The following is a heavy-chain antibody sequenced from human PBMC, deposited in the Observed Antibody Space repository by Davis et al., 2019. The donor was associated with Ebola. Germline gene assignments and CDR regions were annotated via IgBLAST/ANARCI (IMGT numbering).Heavy chain of an antibody. V-gene: IGHV4-59*01. J-gene: IGHJ5*02. Sequence: MPSETLSLTCTVSGGSISSYYWSWIRQPPGKGLEWIGYIYYSGSTNYNPSLKSRVTISVDTSKNQFSLKLSSVTAADTAVYYCAREGYDSSDYPPPNWFDPWGQGTLVTVSS. CDR2: IYYSGST. CDR1: GGSISSYY. CDR3: AREGYDSSDYPPPNWFDP. D-gene: IGHD3-22*01.